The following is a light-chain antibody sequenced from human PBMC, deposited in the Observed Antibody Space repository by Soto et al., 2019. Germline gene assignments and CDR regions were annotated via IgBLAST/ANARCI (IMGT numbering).Light chain of an antibody. CDR2: QAS. Sequence: DTRMTQSPSTLSASPGDRVTIPCRASQSIGSELAWYQQKPGKAPKLLIYQASSLESGVPSTFSGSGSGTEFSLTVSSLQPDDFASYYCLQYNNYSLTLGRGTKVDIK. CDR1: QSIGSE. V-gene: IGKV1-5*03. CDR3: LQYNNYSLT. J-gene: IGKJ4*01.